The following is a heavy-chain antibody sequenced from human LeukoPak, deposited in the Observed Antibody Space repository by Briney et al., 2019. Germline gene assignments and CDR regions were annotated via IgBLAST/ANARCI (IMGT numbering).Heavy chain of an antibody. CDR1: GFTFSTYA. J-gene: IGHJ4*02. Sequence: PGGSLRLSCAASGFTFSTYAMHWVRQAPGKGLEYVSAISSNGGATYYADSVKGRFTISRDNAKNSIYLQMDSLRVEDTAIYYCARDSVGDLLDYWGQGTPVTVSS. D-gene: IGHD4-17*01. CDR3: ARDSVGDLLDY. V-gene: IGHV3-64*02. CDR2: ISSNGGAT.